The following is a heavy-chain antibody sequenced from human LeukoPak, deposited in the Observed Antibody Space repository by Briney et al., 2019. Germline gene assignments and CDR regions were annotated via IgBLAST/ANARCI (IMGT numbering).Heavy chain of an antibody. CDR3: ARGIIVGATYAFDI. CDR2: ISSSSSTI. D-gene: IGHD1-26*01. J-gene: IGHJ3*02. Sequence: GGSLRLSCAASGFTFSSYEMNWVRQAPGKGLEWVSYISSSSSTIYYADSVKGRFTISRDNDKNSLYLQMNSLRAEDTAVYYCARGIIVGATYAFDIWGQGTMVTVSS. CDR1: GFTFSSYE. V-gene: IGHV3-48*03.